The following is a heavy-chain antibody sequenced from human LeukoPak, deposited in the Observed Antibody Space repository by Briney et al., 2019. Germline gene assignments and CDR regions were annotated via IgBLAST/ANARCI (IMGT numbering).Heavy chain of an antibody. D-gene: IGHD3-22*01. CDR1: GYTFTGYY. Sequence: ASVKVSCKASGYTFTGYYMHWVRQAPGQGLEWMGWINPNSGGTNYAQKFQGRVTMTRDTSISTAYMELSRLRSDDTAVYYCARAMYYYDSSGYYGEGFDYWGRGTLVTVSS. J-gene: IGHJ4*02. CDR3: ARAMYYYDSSGYYGEGFDY. CDR2: INPNSGGT. V-gene: IGHV1-2*02.